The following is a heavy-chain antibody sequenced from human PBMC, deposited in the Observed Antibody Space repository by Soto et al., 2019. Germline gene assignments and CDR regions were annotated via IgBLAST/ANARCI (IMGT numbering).Heavy chain of an antibody. CDR3: ARSPRLAR. D-gene: IGHD6-25*01. CDR1: GGSISGYY. CDR2: IYYTGST. Sequence: SETLCLTCTVSGGSISGYYLSWIRQPPGKRLEWIGYIYYTGSTNYNPSLRSRVTISIDTSKNQFSLQLSSVTAADTAVYFCARSPRLARWGQGTLFRVSS. V-gene: IGHV4-59*08. J-gene: IGHJ4*02.